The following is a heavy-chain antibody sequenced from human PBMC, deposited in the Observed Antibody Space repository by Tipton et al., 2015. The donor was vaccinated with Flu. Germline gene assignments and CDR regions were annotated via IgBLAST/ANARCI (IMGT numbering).Heavy chain of an antibody. CDR1: GGSVSSCGSY. CDR2: IYYSGNT. Sequence: TLSLTCIVSGGSVSSCGSYWIWIRQHPGKGLEWIGNIYYSGNTFYNPSLKSRLIISLDKSNNQFSLKLTSVTAADTAVYYCARAQDYYGSGSYVHWGQGTLVTVSS. D-gene: IGHD3-10*01. V-gene: IGHV4-31*03. CDR3: ARAQDYYGSGSYVH. J-gene: IGHJ4*02.